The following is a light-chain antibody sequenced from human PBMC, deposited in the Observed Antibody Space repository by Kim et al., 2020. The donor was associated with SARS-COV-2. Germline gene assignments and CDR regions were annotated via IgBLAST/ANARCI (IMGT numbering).Light chain of an antibody. CDR3: QAWDSSPYVV. CDR1: KLGDKY. V-gene: IGLV3-1*01. Sequence: SYELTQPPSVSVSPEQTASITCSGDKLGDKYACWYQQKPGQSPVLVIYQDSKRPSGIPERFSGSNSGNTATLTISGTQAMDEADYYCQAWDSSPYVVFGG. J-gene: IGLJ2*01. CDR2: QDS.